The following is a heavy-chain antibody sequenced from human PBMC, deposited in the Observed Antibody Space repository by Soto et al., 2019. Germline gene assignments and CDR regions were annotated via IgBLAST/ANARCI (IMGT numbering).Heavy chain of an antibody. Sequence: PGGSLRLSCAASGFTFDDYAMRWVRQAPGKGLEWVSGISWNSGSIGYADSVKGRFTISRDNAKNSLYLQMNSLRAEDTALYYCAKDVRGRGVNYRSMGMDCWGTGTTVNLSS. CDR1: GFTFDDYA. D-gene: IGHD3-10*01. CDR3: AKDVRGRGVNYRSMGMDC. V-gene: IGHV3-9*01. J-gene: IGHJ6*03. CDR2: ISWNSGSI.